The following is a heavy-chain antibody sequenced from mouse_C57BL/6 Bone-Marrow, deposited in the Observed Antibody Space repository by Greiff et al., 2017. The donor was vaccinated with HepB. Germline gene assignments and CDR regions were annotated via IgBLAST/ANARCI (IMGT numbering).Heavy chain of an antibody. J-gene: IGHJ4*01. V-gene: IGHV1-59*01. CDR1: GYTFTSYW. D-gene: IGHD1-1*01. CDR2: IDPSDSYT. CDR3: ARPPYYGSSLYAMDY. Sequence: QVQLQQPGAELVRPGTSVKLSCKASGYTFTSYWMHWVKQRPGQGLEWIGVIDPSDSYTNYNQKFKGKATLTVDTSSSTAYMQLSSLTSEDSAVYYCARPPYYGSSLYAMDYWGQGTSVTVSS.